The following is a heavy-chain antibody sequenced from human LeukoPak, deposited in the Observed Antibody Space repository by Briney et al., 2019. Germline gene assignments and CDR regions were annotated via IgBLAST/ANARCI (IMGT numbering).Heavy chain of an antibody. CDR1: GFTFSSYW. Sequence: GGSLRLSCAASGFTFSSYWMSWVRQAPGKGLEWVANIKQDGSEKYYVGSVKGRFTISRDNAKNSLYLQMNSLRAEDTAVYYCASWDGYCSGGSCFDYWGQGTLVTVSS. CDR3: ASWDGYCSGGSCFDY. D-gene: IGHD2-15*01. CDR2: IKQDGSEK. J-gene: IGHJ4*02. V-gene: IGHV3-7*01.